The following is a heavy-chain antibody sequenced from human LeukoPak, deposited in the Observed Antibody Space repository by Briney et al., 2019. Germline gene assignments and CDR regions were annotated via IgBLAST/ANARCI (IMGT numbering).Heavy chain of an antibody. CDR2: MSYSGST. CDR3: ARETYCSSITCYNVVDAFDI. V-gene: IGHV4-59*01. CDR1: GGSIRSYY. Sequence: SETLSLTCTVSGGSIRSYYCTWIRQTPGKGLEWIGYMSYSGSTNYNPSLKSRVTISVDTSKNQFSLKLSSVTAADTAVYYCARETYCSSITCYNVVDAFDIWGQGTMVTVSS. D-gene: IGHD2-2*02. J-gene: IGHJ3*02.